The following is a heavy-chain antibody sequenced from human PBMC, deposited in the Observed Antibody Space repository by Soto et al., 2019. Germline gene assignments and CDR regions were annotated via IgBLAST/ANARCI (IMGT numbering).Heavy chain of an antibody. D-gene: IGHD3-10*01. CDR1: GFTFSSYA. V-gene: IGHV3-23*01. Sequence: EVQLLESGGGLVQPGGSLRLSCAASGFTFSSYAMSWVRQAPGKGLEWVSAISGSGGSTYYADPVKGRFTSSRDNSKNTLYLHMNSLRAEDTAVYYCATGRGVNFYYGMDVWGQGTTVTVSS. CDR2: ISGSGGST. CDR3: ATGRGVNFYYGMDV. J-gene: IGHJ6*02.